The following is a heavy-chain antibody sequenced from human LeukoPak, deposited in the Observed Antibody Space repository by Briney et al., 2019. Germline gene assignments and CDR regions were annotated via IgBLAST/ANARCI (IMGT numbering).Heavy chain of an antibody. J-gene: IGHJ4*02. V-gene: IGHV4-4*02. Sequence: SETLSLTCAVSGGSISSSNWWSWVRQPPGKGLEWIGEIYHSGSTNYNPSLKSRVTISVDKSKNQFSLKLSSVTAADTAVYYCARQTDSTGYSGYDYLDYWGQGTLVTVSS. D-gene: IGHD5-12*01. CDR2: IYHSGST. CDR3: ARQTDSTGYSGYDYLDY. CDR1: GGSISSSNW.